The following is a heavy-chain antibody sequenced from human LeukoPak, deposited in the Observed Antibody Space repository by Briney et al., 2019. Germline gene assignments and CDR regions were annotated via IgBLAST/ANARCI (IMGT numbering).Heavy chain of an antibody. V-gene: IGHV3-7*01. CDR1: GFTFSSYW. CDR3: VRDTMVSTHTGVFDI. Sequence: GGSLRLSCAASGFTFSSYWMSWVRQAPGKGLEWVANIKQDGSEKYYVDSVKGRFTISRDNAKNSLYLQMNSLRAEDTAVYYCVRDTMVSTHTGVFDIWGEGRKVTVSS. J-gene: IGHJ3*02. D-gene: IGHD5/OR15-5a*01. CDR2: IKQDGSEK.